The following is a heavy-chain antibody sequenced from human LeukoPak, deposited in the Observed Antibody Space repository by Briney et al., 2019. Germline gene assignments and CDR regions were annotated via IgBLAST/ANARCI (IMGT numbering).Heavy chain of an antibody. CDR2: ISGSAAST. J-gene: IGHJ5*02. Sequence: GGSLRLSCAASGFTFSNYAMSWVRQAPGKGLEWVSGISGSAASTYYADSVKGRFTISRDNSKHTLYLQMNSLRAKDTAVYYCAREGASQDFRGFGPWGQGTQVIVSS. CDR1: GFTFSNYA. V-gene: IGHV3-23*01. D-gene: IGHD3-3*01. CDR3: AREGASQDFRGFGP.